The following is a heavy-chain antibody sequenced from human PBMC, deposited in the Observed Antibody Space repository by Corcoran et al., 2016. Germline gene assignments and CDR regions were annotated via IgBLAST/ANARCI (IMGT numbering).Heavy chain of an antibody. Sequence: QVQLVQSGAEVKKPGASVKVSCKASGYTFTSYDINWVRQATGQGLEWMGWMNPNSGNTGYAQKFQGRVTMTRNTSISTAYMELSSLRSEETAEYYCERVSDTMIVVVIGNDAFDIWGQGTMVTVSS. J-gene: IGHJ3*02. V-gene: IGHV1-8*01. CDR3: ERVSDTMIVVVIGNDAFDI. CDR2: MNPNSGNT. CDR1: GYTFTSYD. D-gene: IGHD3-22*01.